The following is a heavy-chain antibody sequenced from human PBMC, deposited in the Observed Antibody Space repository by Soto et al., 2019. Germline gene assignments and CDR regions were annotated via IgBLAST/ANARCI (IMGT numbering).Heavy chain of an antibody. CDR1: GGTFSSYA. D-gene: IGHD4-17*01. V-gene: IGHV1-69*01. CDR3: ARVTSTGFDYGDNKPSWYFDV. J-gene: IGHJ2*01. Sequence: QVQLVQSGAEVKKPGSSVKVSCKASGGTFSSYAFSWVRQAPGQGLEWMGGIIPLFGTTNYAQKFQSRVTITADESTSTAYMEMSSLRSEDTAVYYCARVTSTGFDYGDNKPSWYFDVWGRGTLVTVSS. CDR2: IIPLFGTT.